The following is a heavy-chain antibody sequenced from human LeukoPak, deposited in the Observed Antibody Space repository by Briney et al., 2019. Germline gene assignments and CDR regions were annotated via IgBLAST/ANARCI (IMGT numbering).Heavy chain of an antibody. J-gene: IGHJ4*02. Sequence: PGRSLRLSCTSSGFTFGTYAVSWFRQAPGEGLEWVAFIRSKTFGGTTEYAASVKGRFTISRDDSKSIAYLQMNSLKTEDTAVYYCTRYSGRTDYSGQGTLVSISS. D-gene: IGHD5-18*01. V-gene: IGHV3-49*03. CDR2: IRSKTFGGTT. CDR1: GFTFGTYA. CDR3: TRYSGRTDY.